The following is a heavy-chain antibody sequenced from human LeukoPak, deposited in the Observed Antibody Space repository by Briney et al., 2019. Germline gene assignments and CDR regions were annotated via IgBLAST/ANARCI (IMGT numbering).Heavy chain of an antibody. D-gene: IGHD6-6*01. J-gene: IGHJ5*02. V-gene: IGHV1-2*02. CDR1: GYTFTGYY. CDR2: INPNSGGT. Sequence: ASVKVSCEASGYTFTGYYMHWVRQAPGQGLEWMGWINPNSGGTNYAQKFQGRVTMTRDTSISTAYMELSRLRSDDTAVYYCARDLWYSSSHNWFDPWGQGTLVTVSS. CDR3: ARDLWYSSSHNWFDP.